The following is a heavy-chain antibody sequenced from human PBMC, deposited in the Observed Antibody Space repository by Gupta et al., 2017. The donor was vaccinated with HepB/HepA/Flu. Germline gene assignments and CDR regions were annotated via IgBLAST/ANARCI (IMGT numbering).Heavy chain of an antibody. J-gene: IGHJ4*02. V-gene: IGHV3-23*01. CDR3: AKDLVSGSYWISDY. D-gene: IGHD3-10*01. CDR2: ISGSGGST. CDR1: GFTFSSYA. Sequence: EVQLLESGGGLVQPGGSLRLSCAASGFTFSSYAMSWVRQAPGKGLEWVSAISGSGGSTYYADSVKGRFTISRDNSKNTLYLRMNSLRAEDTAVYYCAKDLVSGSYWISDYWGQGTLVTVSS.